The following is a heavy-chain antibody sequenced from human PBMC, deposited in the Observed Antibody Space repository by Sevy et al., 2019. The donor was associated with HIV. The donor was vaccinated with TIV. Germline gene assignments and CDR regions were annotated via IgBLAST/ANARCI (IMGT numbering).Heavy chain of an antibody. CDR2: IYPRDSDT. CDR1: GYSFTNYW. Sequence: GESLKISCKASGYSFTNYWIGWVRQMPGKGLECMGLIYPRDSDTTYSPSFQGQVTITADKSISTAYLQWSSLKASDTAMYYCARQRDYYDPFDFWGQGTLDTVSS. CDR3: ARQRDYYDPFDF. J-gene: IGHJ4*02. V-gene: IGHV5-51*01. D-gene: IGHD3-22*01.